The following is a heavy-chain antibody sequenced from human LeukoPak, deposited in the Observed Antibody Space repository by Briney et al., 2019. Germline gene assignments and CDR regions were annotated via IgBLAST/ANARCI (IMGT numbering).Heavy chain of an antibody. CDR2: SRTKARGYTT. J-gene: IGHJ2*01. Sequence: PGGSLRLSCTASEFSLSDFYMDWVRQAPGKGLEWVGRSRTKARGYTTEYAASVRDRFTVSRDESRNSVYLQMDSLRTEDTAVYYCTGGLNICDHRGRGTLVTVSS. V-gene: IGHV3-72*01. D-gene: IGHD2/OR15-2a*01. CDR3: TGGLNICDH. CDR1: EFSLSDFY.